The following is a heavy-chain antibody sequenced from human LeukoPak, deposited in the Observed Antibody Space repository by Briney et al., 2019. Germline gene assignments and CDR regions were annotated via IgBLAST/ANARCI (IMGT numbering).Heavy chain of an antibody. J-gene: IGHJ4*02. D-gene: IGHD3-3*01. Sequence: APVKVSCKASGYTFTSYGISWVRQAPGQGLEWMGWISAYNGNTNYAQKLQGRVTMTTDTSTSTAYMELSSLRSEDTAVYYCAIHVTIFGVVITLGYWGQGTLVTVSS. CDR2: ISAYNGNT. CDR3: AIHVTIFGVVITLGY. V-gene: IGHV1-18*01. CDR1: GYTFTSYG.